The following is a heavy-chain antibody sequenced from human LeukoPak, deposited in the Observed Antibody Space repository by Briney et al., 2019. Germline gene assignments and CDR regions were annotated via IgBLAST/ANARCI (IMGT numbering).Heavy chain of an antibody. CDR2: IYTSGST. V-gene: IGHV4-61*02. D-gene: IGHD3-22*01. CDR1: GGSISSGSYY. CDR3: AREDFYDSGSNDY. Sequence: KPSQTLSLTCTVSGGSISSGSYYWSWIRQPAGKGLEWIGRIYTSGSTNYNPSLKSRVTISVDTSKNQFSLKLSSVTAADTAVFYCAREDFYDSGSNDYWGQGTLVTVSS. J-gene: IGHJ4*02.